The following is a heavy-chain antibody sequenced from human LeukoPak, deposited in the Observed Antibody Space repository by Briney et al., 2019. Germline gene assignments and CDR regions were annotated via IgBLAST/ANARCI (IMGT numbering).Heavy chain of an antibody. CDR2: ISSSSSYI. V-gene: IGHV3-21*01. CDR3: AREEGIDGSGYYYVLGY. D-gene: IGHD3-22*01. J-gene: IGHJ4*02. Sequence: GGSLSLSCAASGFTFSSYSMNWVCQAPGKGLEWVSSISSSSSYIYYADSIKGRFTISRDNAKNSLYLQMNSLKAEDTAVYYCAREEGIDGSGYYYVLGYWGQGALVTVSS. CDR1: GFTFSSYS.